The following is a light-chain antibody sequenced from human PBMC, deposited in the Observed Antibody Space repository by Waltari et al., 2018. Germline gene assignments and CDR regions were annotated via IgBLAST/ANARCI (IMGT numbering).Light chain of an antibody. CDR1: QSVLYSSNNKIY. V-gene: IGKV4-1*01. CDR2: WAS. Sequence: DIVMTQSPDSLAVSLGERATINCKSSQSVLYSSNNKIYFGWYQQKPGQPPKLLINWASTRESGVPDRFSGSGSGTDFTLTISSLQAEDVAVYYCHQYYSIPFTFGPGTKVDIK. J-gene: IGKJ3*01. CDR3: HQYYSIPFT.